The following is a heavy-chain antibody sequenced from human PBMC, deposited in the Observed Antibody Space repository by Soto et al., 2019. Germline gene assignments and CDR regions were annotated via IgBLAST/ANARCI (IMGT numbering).Heavy chain of an antibody. CDR3: ARGTGSGMDV. CDR2: INAGNGNT. D-gene: IGHD3-10*01. J-gene: IGHJ6*02. Sequence: QVQLVQSGAEEKKPGASVKVSCKASGYTFTNYAMHWVRQAPGQRLEWMGWINAGNGNTKYSQKFQGRVTITRDTSASTAYMELSSPRTEDTAVYYCARGTGSGMDVWGQGTTVTVSS. V-gene: IGHV1-3*05. CDR1: GYTFTNYA.